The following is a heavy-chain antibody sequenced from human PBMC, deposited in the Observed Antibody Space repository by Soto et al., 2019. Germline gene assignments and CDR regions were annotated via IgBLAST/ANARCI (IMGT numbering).Heavy chain of an antibody. CDR3: ARGSSSSWYADFDY. D-gene: IGHD6-13*01. J-gene: IGHJ4*02. Sequence: GASVKVSCKASGYTFTGYYMHWVRQAPGQGLEWMGWINPNSGGTNYAQKFQGWVTMTRDTSISTAYMELSRLRSDDTVVYYCARGSSSSWYADFDYWGQGTLVTVSS. CDR1: GYTFTGYY. CDR2: INPNSGGT. V-gene: IGHV1-2*04.